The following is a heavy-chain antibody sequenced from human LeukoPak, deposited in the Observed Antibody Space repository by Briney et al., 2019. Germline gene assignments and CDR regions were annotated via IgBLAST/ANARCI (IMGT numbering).Heavy chain of an antibody. CDR3: ARVSPGYYDILAGPHDAFDI. J-gene: IGHJ3*02. CDR1: GGSISSYY. V-gene: IGHV4-59*01. CDR2: IYYSGST. D-gene: IGHD3-9*01. Sequence: SETLSLTCTVSGGSISSYYWSWIRQPPGKGLEWIGYIYYSGSTNYNPSLKSRVTISVDTSKNQFSLKLSSVTAADTAVYYCARVSPGYYDILAGPHDAFDIWGQGTTVTVSS.